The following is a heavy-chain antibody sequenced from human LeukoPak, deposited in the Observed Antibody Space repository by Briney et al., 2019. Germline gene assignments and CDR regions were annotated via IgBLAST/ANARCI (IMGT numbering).Heavy chain of an antibody. CDR3: ASWLRFLEWSSGMDV. V-gene: IGHV1-18*01. D-gene: IGHD3-3*01. CDR1: GYIFTSYG. CDR2: ISAYNGNT. Sequence: ASVKVSCKAGGYIFTSYGISWVRQAPGQGLEWMGWISAYNGNTNYAQKFQGRVTITADKSTSTAYMELSSQRSEDTAVYYCASWLRFLEWSSGMDVWGKGTTVTVSS. J-gene: IGHJ6*03.